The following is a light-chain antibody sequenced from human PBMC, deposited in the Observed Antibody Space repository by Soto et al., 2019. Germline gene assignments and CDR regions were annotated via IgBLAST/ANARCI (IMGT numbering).Light chain of an antibody. CDR2: GAS. CDR3: QQYNVWPPL. J-gene: IGKJ5*01. V-gene: IGKV3D-15*01. CDR1: QSVSSN. Sequence: EIVMTQSPATLSVSPGERATLSCRASQSVSSNLAWYQQKPGQAPRLLIYGASTRATGIPDRFSGSGSGTEFTLTISSLQSEDFAVYYCQQYNVWPPLFGQGTRLEIK.